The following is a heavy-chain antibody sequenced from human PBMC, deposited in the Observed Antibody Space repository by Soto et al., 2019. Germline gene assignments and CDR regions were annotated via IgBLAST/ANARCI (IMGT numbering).Heavy chain of an antibody. CDR2: IYPGDSDT. CDR3: ARLHPSSYDFWSVYRTTHYDY. V-gene: IGHV5-51*01. D-gene: IGHD3-3*01. CDR1: GYSFTSYW. J-gene: IGHJ4*02. Sequence: PGESLKISCKGSGYSFTSYWIGWVRQMPGKGLEWMGIIYPGDSDTRYSPSFQGQVTISADKSINTAYLQWSSLKASDTAMYYCARLHPSSYDFWSVYRTTHYDYWGQGTLVTVSS.